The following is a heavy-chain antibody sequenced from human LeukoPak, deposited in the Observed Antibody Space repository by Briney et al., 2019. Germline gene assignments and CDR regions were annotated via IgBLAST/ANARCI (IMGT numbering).Heavy chain of an antibody. D-gene: IGHD3-22*01. CDR3: AKDVSGYYYTGAFDI. CDR2: ISGSGGST. V-gene: IGHV3-23*01. J-gene: IGHJ3*02. Sequence: GGSLRLSCAASGFTFSSYSMNWVRQAPGKGLEWVSAISGSGGSTYYADSVKGRFTISRDNSKNTLYLQMNSLRAEDTAVYYCAKDVSGYYYTGAFDIWGQGTMVTVSS. CDR1: GFTFSSYS.